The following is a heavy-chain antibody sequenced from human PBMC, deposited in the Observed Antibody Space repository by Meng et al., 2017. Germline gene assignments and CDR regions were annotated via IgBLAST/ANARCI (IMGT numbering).Heavy chain of an antibody. CDR2: IYHSGST. V-gene: IGHV4-4*02. J-gene: IGHJ4*02. Sequence: QVPLQESGPGLVKPSVTLSLTGAVSGGSISSSNWWSWVRQPSGKGLEWIGEIYHSGSTNYNPSLKSRVTISVDKSKNQFSLKLSSVTAADTAVYYCARWSIYCSGGSCYSFDYWGQGTLVTVSS. CDR3: ARWSIYCSGGSCYSFDY. CDR1: GGSISSSNW. D-gene: IGHD2-15*01.